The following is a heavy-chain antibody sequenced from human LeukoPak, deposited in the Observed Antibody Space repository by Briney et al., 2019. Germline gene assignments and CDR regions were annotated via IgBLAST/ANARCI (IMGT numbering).Heavy chain of an antibody. CDR3: ARQQVGATIPLDY. D-gene: IGHD1-26*01. CDR1: GYSFTTYW. V-gene: IGHV5-51*01. Sequence: GESLKISCKGSGYSFTTYWIAWVRQMPGKGLEWMGIIYPGDSDARYSPSFQGQVTFSADKSISAASLQWSSLKASDTAMYYCARQQVGATIPLDYWGQGTLVTVSS. CDR2: IYPGDSDA. J-gene: IGHJ4*02.